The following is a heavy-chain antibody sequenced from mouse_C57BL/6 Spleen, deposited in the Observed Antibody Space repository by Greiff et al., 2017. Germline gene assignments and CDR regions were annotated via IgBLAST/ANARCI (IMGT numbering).Heavy chain of an antibody. D-gene: IGHD4-1*01. CDR3: ARNWDAAY. Sequence: EVKLMESGPGLVKPSQSLSLTCSVTGYSIPSGYYWNWIRQFPGNNLEWMGYISYDGSNTYKHSLKNRISITRDTYKNQLFLKLNSVTTEDTATYYCARNWDAAYWGQGTLVTVSA. V-gene: IGHV3-6*01. CDR1: GYSIPSGYY. J-gene: IGHJ3*01. CDR2: ISYDGSN.